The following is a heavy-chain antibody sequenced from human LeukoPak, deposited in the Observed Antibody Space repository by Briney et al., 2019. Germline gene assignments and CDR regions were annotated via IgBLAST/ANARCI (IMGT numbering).Heavy chain of an antibody. J-gene: IGHJ6*02. CDR1: EFTFSRSE. Sequence: PGGSLRLSCAASEFTFSRSEMNCVREAPGKGLEGGSYISRSGSTIYYADSVKGRFTISRDNAKNSLFLQMNSLRAEDTAVYYCARGDGGYYYGMDVWGQGTTVTVSS. CDR2: ISRSGSTI. V-gene: IGHV3-48*03. CDR3: ARGDGGYYYGMDV. D-gene: IGHD3-10*01.